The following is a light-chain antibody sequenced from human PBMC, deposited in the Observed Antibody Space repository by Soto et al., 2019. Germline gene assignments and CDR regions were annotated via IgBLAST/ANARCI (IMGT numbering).Light chain of an antibody. J-gene: IGKJ4*01. V-gene: IGKV3-11*01. CDR2: DAS. CDR1: QSVSSY. CDR3: QQRSHWPPWLT. Sequence: EIVLTQSPATLSLSPGERATLSCRASQSVSSYLAWYQQKPGQAPRLLIYDASNRATGIPARFSGSGSGTDFTLTISSLEPEDFAVYYCQQRSHWPPWLTFGGGTKVDIK.